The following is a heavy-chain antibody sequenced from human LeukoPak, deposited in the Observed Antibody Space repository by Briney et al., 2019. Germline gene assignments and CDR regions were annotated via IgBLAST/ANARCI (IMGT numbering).Heavy chain of an antibody. CDR1: GFTVSSTH. Sequence: GGSLRLSCEASGFTVSSTHMVWVRQAPGKGLEWVSVTYTGGNSYYAGSVQGRFIISRDISRNTLYLQMNNLRAEDSALYYCARGGRGSAAVVAPRSFDIWGQGTMVTVSS. CDR2: TYTGGNS. CDR3: ARGGRGSAAVVAPRSFDI. V-gene: IGHV3-53*01. J-gene: IGHJ3*02. D-gene: IGHD3-22*01.